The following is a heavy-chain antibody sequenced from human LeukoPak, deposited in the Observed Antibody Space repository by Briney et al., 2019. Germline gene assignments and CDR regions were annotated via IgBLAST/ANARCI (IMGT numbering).Heavy chain of an antibody. CDR3: AKDSGQWLLDY. Sequence: PGGSLRLSCAASGFTFNNYAMTWVRQAPGKGLEWVSTIDTSGGNTYYADSVKGRFTISRDNSKNTLYLQMNSLRAEDTAVYYCAKDSGQWLLDYWGQGTLVTVSS. V-gene: IGHV3-23*01. CDR1: GFTFNNYA. CDR2: IDTSGGNT. J-gene: IGHJ4*02. D-gene: IGHD6-19*01.